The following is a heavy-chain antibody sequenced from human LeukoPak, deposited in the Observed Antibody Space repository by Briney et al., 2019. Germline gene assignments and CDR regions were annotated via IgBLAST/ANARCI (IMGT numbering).Heavy chain of an antibody. V-gene: IGHV1-2*02. Sequence: ASVKVSCKASGYTFTGYYKHWVRQAPGQGLEWMGWINPNSGGTNYAQKFQGRVTMTRDTSISTAYMELSRLRSDDTAVYYCARALSIAAADQLSHGYWGQGTLVTVSS. J-gene: IGHJ4*02. CDR1: GYTFTGYY. CDR2: INPNSGGT. CDR3: ARALSIAAADQLSHGY. D-gene: IGHD6-13*01.